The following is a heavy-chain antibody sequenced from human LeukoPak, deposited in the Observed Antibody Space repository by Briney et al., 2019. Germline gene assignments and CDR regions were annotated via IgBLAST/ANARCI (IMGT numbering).Heavy chain of an antibody. CDR1: GGSISSSSYY. CDR3: ARRGYSYGYVTMYYFDY. Sequence: SETLSLTCTVSGGSISSSSYYWGWIRQPPGKGLEWIGSIYYSGSTYYNPSLKSRVTISVDTSKNQFPLKLSSVTAADTAVYYCARRGYSYGYVTMYYFDYWGQGTLVTVSS. D-gene: IGHD5-18*01. V-gene: IGHV4-39*01. J-gene: IGHJ4*02. CDR2: IYYSGST.